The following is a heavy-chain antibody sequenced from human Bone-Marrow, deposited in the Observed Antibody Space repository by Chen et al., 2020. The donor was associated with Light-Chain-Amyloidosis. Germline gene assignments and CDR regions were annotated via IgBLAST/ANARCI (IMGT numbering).Heavy chain of an antibody. Sequence: EVQLEQSGPEVKKPGESMKISCKGSGYTFPNYWIGWVRQMPGKGLEWRGVIYPDDSDARYSPSFEGQVTISADNSITTAYLQWRSQKASDTAMYYCARRRDGYNIDYWGQGTLVTVSS. CDR3: ARRRDGYNIDY. J-gene: IGHJ4*02. CDR1: GYTFPNYW. V-gene: IGHV5-51*01. CDR2: IYPDDSDA. D-gene: IGHD5-12*01.